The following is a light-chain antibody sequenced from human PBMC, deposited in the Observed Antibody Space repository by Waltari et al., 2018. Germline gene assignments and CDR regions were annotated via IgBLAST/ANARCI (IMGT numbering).Light chain of an antibody. CDR1: ERVAAY. Sequence: EIVLTQSPANLYLSPGERATLSCRATERVAAYLGWYQQRLGQPPRLLIYDASIRATGIPARFSGSGYGTDFTRTIDSLEPEDFAVYYCQQRFRWPLTFGGGTRVE. CDR3: QQRFRWPLT. J-gene: IGKJ4*01. V-gene: IGKV3-11*01. CDR2: DAS.